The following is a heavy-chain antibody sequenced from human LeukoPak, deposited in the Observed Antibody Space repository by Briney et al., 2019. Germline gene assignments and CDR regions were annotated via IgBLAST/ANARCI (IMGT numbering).Heavy chain of an antibody. D-gene: IGHD6-13*01. V-gene: IGHV4-59*01. CDR1: GGSISSYY. Sequence: SETLSLTCTVSGGSISSYYWSWIRQPPGKGLEWIGYIYYSGSTNYNPSLKSRVTISVDTFKNQFSLNLKSVTPEDTAVYYCARNLIPEQLVLNFWGQGTLVTVSS. J-gene: IGHJ4*02. CDR3: ARNLIPEQLVLNF. CDR2: IYYSGST.